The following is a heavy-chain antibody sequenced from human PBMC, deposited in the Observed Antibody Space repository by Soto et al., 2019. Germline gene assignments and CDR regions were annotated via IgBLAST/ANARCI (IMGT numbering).Heavy chain of an antibody. D-gene: IGHD4-17*01. CDR2: ISYDGSNK. V-gene: IGHV3-30-3*01. J-gene: IGHJ6*02. CDR1: GFTFSSYA. Sequence: LRLSCAASGFTFSSYAMHWVRQAPGKGLEWVAVISYDGSNKYYADSVKGRFTISRDNSKNTLYLQMNSLRAEDTAVYYCASDYGDYTTGTYYYYGMDVWGQGTTVTVSS. CDR3: ASDYGDYTTGTYYYYGMDV.